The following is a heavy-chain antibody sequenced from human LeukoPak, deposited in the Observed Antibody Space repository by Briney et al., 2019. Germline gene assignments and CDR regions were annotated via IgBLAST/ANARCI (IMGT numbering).Heavy chain of an antibody. CDR1: GGTFSSYA. D-gene: IGHD1-1*01. CDR2: IIPIFGTA. J-gene: IGHJ5*02. CDR3: ARYGNWNNWFDP. Sequence: GASVKVSCKASGGTFSSYAISWVRQAPGQGLEWMGGIIPIFGTANYAQKFQGRVTITADESTSTAYMELSSLRSEDTAVYYCARYGNWNNWFDPWGQGTLVTVSS. V-gene: IGHV1-69*13.